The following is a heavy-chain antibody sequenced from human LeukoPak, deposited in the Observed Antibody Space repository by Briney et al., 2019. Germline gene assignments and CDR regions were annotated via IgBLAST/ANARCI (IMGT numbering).Heavy chain of an antibody. D-gene: IGHD5-24*01. CDR2: VYYSGST. V-gene: IGHV4-59*12. CDR1: GDSISEYY. J-gene: IGHJ5*02. CDR3: ARELDGNGGWFDH. Sequence: SQTLSLTCTVSGDSISEYYWSWIRQPPGKGLEWIGEVYYSGSTHYNPSLKSRVTISVDTSKNQFSLRLRSVSAADTAVYYCARELDGNGGWFDHWGQGTPVTVSS.